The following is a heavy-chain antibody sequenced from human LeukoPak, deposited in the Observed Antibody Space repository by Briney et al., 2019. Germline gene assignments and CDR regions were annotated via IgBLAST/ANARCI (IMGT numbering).Heavy chain of an antibody. CDR2: ICANDGNT. D-gene: IGHD2-15*01. Sequence: GGSLRLSCAASGLTFRNYAMSWVRQAPGKGLEWVSVICANDGNTYYADAVKGRFTISRDNSKDTLYLQVDSLRAEDTAVYYCAKGSGSSCYSPCDYWGQGILVTVSS. CDR1: GLTFRNYA. CDR3: AKGSGSSCYSPCDY. V-gene: IGHV3-23*01. J-gene: IGHJ4*02.